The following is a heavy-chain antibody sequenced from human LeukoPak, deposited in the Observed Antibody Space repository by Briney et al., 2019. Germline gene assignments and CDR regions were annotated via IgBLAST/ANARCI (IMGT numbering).Heavy chain of an antibody. Sequence: SVKVSCKASGGTFSSYAISWVRQAPGQGLEWMGGIIPIFGTANYAQKFQGRVTITADESTSTAYMELSSLRSEDTAVYYCARIQIAARPGYYYSGMDVWGQGTTVTVSS. D-gene: IGHD6-6*01. V-gene: IGHV1-69*01. J-gene: IGHJ6*02. CDR2: IIPIFGTA. CDR3: ARIQIAARPGYYYSGMDV. CDR1: GGTFSSYA.